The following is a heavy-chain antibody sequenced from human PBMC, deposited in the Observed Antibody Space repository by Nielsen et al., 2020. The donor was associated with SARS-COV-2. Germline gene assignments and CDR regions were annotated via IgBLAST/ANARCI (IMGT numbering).Heavy chain of an antibody. Sequence: ASVKVSCKASGYTFTSYYMHWVRQAPGQGLEWMGIINPSGGSTSYAQKFQGRVTMTRDTSTSTAYMELSSLRSEDTAVYYCARVRTTGTTLSWFDPWGQGTLVTVSS. CDR3: ARVRTTGTTLSWFDP. CDR1: GYTFTSYY. V-gene: IGHV1-46*01. D-gene: IGHD1-1*01. J-gene: IGHJ5*02. CDR2: INPSGGST.